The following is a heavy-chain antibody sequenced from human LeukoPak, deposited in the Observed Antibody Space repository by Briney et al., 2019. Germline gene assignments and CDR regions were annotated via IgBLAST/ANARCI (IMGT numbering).Heavy chain of an antibody. Sequence: GGSLRLSCAASGFTFSNAWMSWVRQAPGKGLEWVGRIKSKTDGGTTDYAAPVKGRFTISRDDSKNTLYLQMNSLKTEDTAVYYCTTRFLEWLGRPYYFDYWGQGTLVTVSS. CDR1: GFTFSNAW. V-gene: IGHV3-15*01. CDR3: TTRFLEWLGRPYYFDY. J-gene: IGHJ4*02. D-gene: IGHD3-3*01. CDR2: IKSKTDGGTT.